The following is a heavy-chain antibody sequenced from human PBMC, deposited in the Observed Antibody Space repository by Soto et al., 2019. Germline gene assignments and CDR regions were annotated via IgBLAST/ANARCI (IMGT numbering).Heavy chain of an antibody. Sequence: PGGSLRLSCAASGFTFSSYAMRWVRQAPGKXLEWVSAISGSGGSTYYADSVKGRFTISRDNSKNTLYLQMNSLRAEDTAVYYCAKWDYYDFWSGYYHIFDYWGQGTLVTVSS. CDR1: GFTFSSYA. CDR3: AKWDYYDFWSGYYHIFDY. D-gene: IGHD3-3*01. V-gene: IGHV3-23*01. J-gene: IGHJ4*02. CDR2: ISGSGGST.